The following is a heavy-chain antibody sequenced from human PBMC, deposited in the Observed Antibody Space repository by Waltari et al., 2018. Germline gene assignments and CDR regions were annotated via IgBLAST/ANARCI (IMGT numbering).Heavy chain of an antibody. CDR2: LSGSAALN. CDR1: GFAFGNYD. V-gene: IGHV3-23*04. D-gene: IGHD1-20*01. J-gene: IGHJ3*02. CDR3: AKDLTGWGAFDI. Sequence: VQLVESGGGVAQPGNSLRLSCRASGFAFGNYDMNWVRQVPGRGLEWGSRLSGSAALNDYEDSVKGRFIISRENSKNTLFLQMNSLRAEDTAIYYCAKDLTGWGAFDIWGQGTMVTVSS.